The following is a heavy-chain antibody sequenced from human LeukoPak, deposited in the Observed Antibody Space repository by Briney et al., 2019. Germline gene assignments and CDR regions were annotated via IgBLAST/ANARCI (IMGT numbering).Heavy chain of an antibody. J-gene: IGHJ6*03. CDR2: ISGSGGST. Sequence: AGGSLRLSCVASGFTFSTYAMSWVRQAPGKGLEWVSAISGSGGSTHYAESVKGRFTISRDNSKNTLYLQMNSLRAEDTAVYYCAKEFVPAAILSCYYMDVWGRGTTVTVSS. CDR1: GFTFSTYA. CDR3: AKEFVPAAILSCYYMDV. D-gene: IGHD2-2*01. V-gene: IGHV3-23*01.